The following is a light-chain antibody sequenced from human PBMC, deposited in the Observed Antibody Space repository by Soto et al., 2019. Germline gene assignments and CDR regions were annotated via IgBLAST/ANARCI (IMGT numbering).Light chain of an antibody. CDR2: GAS. Sequence: EIVLTQSPGTLSLSPGERATLSCRASQSVSSSFLAWYQQTPGQAPRLLIYGASNRATGIPDRFSGSGSGTDFTLTISRLEPEDFAVYYCQHYDISSWTFGQGTKVDIK. V-gene: IGKV3-20*01. CDR3: QHYDISSWT. J-gene: IGKJ1*01. CDR1: QSVSSSF.